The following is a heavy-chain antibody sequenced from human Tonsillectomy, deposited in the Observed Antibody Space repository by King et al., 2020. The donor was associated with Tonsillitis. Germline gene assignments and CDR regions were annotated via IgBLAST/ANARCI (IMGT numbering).Heavy chain of an antibody. J-gene: IGHJ4*02. CDR3: ASSTGRGWYSDY. V-gene: IGHV3-48*01. Sequence: DVQLVESGGGLVQPGESLRLSCAASGFSFNTYSMNWVRPAPGKGLEWVAYISSSSRNLHYAESVKGRVTISRDNAKNSLYLQMNSLRAEDTAVYYCASSTGRGWYSDYWGQGTLVTVSS. CDR2: ISSSSRNL. CDR1: GFSFNTYS. D-gene: IGHD6-19*01.